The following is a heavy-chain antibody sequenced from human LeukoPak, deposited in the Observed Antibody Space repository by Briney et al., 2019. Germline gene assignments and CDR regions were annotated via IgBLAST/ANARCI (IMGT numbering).Heavy chain of an antibody. Sequence: GGSLRLSCAASGFTFSSYAMHWVRQAPGKGLEWVAVISYDGSNKYYADSVKGRFTISRDNSKNTLYLQMNSLRAEDTALYYCARERYYDILTGMNDAFDIWGQGTMVTVSS. CDR2: ISYDGSNK. CDR3: ARERYYDILTGMNDAFDI. V-gene: IGHV3-30*04. CDR1: GFTFSSYA. J-gene: IGHJ3*02. D-gene: IGHD3-9*01.